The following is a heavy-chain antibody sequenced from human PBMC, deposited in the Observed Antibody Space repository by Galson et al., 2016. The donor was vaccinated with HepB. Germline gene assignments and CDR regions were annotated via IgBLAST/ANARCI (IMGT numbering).Heavy chain of an antibody. CDR2: IWFDGRMQ. D-gene: IGHD3-3*02. V-gene: IGHV3-33*01. CDR1: EFTFNTSA. Sequence: SLRLSCAPSEFTFNTSAMHWVRQAPGKGLEWVAIIWFDGRMQYYAESVKGRFTISRDNSKNMLYLEMNSLRAEDTAMYYCTREGENHFWGGYYRTKYFDSWGQGTLVTVSS. CDR3: TREGENHFWGGYYRTKYFDS. J-gene: IGHJ4*02.